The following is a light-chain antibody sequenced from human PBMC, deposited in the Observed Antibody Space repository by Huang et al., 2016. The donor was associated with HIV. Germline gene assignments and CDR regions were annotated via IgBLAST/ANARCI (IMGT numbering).Light chain of an antibody. CDR2: GAS. CDR1: QSVATK. CDR3: QQYNDWPRA. V-gene: IGKV3-15*01. J-gene: IGKJ1*01. Sequence: EIVMTQSPATLSGSPGERVTLSCRASQSVATKLAWYQHKPGQAPRLLIYGASSRATGVPARFSGSGSGTDFTLTIGSLQSEDFAVYYCQQYNDWPRAFGQGTKVEIK.